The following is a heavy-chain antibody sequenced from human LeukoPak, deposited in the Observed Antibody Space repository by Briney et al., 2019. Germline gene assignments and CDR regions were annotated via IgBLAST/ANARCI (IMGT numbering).Heavy chain of an antibody. J-gene: IGHJ4*02. D-gene: IGHD3-3*01. CDR3: ARGANYDFWSAPLH. CDR1: GFIFSREW. CDR2: VNTDGSST. V-gene: IGHV3-74*03. Sequence: PGGSLRLSCAASGFIFSREWMHWVRQAPGRGLVWVSRVNTDGSSTVYADSVKGRFTISRDNSKNTLYLQMNSLRAEDTAVYYCARGANYDFWSAPLHWGQGTLVTVSS.